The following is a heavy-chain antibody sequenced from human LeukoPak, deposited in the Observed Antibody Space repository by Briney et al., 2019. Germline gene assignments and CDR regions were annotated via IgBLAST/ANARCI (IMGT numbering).Heavy chain of an antibody. CDR1: GFTFSRFA. CDR2: ISGNGQQT. CDR3: AKDANYYDRSGYLIPFDY. J-gene: IGHJ4*02. D-gene: IGHD3-22*01. Sequence: GGSLRLSCSASGFTFSRFAMTWVRQLPGKGLDWVSSISGNGQQTYYADSVKGRFSVSRDNSKNILYLQMDSLRADDSALYYCAKDANYYDRSGYLIPFDYWGQGTLVTVSS. V-gene: IGHV3-23*01.